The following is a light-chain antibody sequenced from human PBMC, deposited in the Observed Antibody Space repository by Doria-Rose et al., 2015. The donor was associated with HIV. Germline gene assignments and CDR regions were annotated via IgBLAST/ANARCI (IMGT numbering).Light chain of an antibody. J-gene: IGLJ2*01. CDR2: DVT. CDR1: RNDVGGYQY. Sequence: QSVLIQPASVSGSPGQSITISCTGTRNDVGGYQYVAWYQQHPDRAPKLMIYDVTKRPSGVSNRFSGSKSGNTASLTISGLQAEDEADYYCSSYTSSTTYVVFGGGTKLTVL. CDR3: SSYTSSTTYVV. V-gene: IGLV2-14*03.